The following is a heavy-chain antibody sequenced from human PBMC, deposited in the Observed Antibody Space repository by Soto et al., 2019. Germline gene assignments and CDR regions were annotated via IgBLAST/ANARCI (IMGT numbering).Heavy chain of an antibody. D-gene: IGHD6-19*01. Sequence: EVQLVESGGGLVKPGGSLRLSCAASGFSFTNAQMHWVRQAPGKGLEWVGRIRSKADGERTDYAAPVKDRFTISRDDSENTVSLPINSLETADTAMYYCTTDAVTGSGWGHWRQGTLVTVSS. CDR3: TTDAVTGSGWGH. CDR2: IRSKADGERT. J-gene: IGHJ4*02. V-gene: IGHV3-15*07. CDR1: GFSFTNAQ.